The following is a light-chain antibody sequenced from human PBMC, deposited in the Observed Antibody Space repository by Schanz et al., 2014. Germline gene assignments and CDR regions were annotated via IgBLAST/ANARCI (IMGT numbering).Light chain of an antibody. CDR1: SSNIETSYD. Sequence: HSVLSQPPSVSGALGQRVTITCTGSSSNIETSYDIHWYQSLPGKAPKRLIYANSNRPSYVPVRFSGSKSGTSASLAITGLQAEDEGDYYCQWFDIRMSGYVVFGGGTKLTVL. CDR2: ANS. V-gene: IGLV1-40*01. J-gene: IGLJ2*01. CDR3: QWFDIRMSGYVV.